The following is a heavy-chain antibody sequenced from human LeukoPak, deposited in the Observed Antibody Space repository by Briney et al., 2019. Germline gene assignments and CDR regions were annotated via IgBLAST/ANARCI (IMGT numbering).Heavy chain of an antibody. CDR1: GGTFSSYA. Sequence: ASVKVSCKASGGTFSSYAISWVRQAPGQGLEWMGWINPNSGGTNYAQKFQGRVTMTRDTSISTAYMELSRLRSDDTAVYYCAREGYYDSSGYFRNQFDYWGQGTLVTVSS. CDR2: INPNSGGT. V-gene: IGHV1-2*02. CDR3: AREGYYDSSGYFRNQFDY. J-gene: IGHJ4*02. D-gene: IGHD3-22*01.